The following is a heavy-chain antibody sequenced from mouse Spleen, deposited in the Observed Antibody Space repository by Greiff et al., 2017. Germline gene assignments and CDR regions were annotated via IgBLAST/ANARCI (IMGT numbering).Heavy chain of an antibody. CDR2: ISGGGGNT. V-gene: IGHV5-9*01. D-gene: IGHD2-5*01. J-gene: IGHJ2*01. CDR3: ARQGYSNYGYYFDY. CDR1: GFTFSSYT. Sequence: EVQLVESGGGLVKPGGSLKLSCAASGFTFSSYTMSWVRQTPEKRLEWVATISGGGGNTYYPDSVKGRFTISRDNAKNTLYLQMSSLRSEDTALYYCARQGYSNYGYYFDYWGQGTTLTVSS.